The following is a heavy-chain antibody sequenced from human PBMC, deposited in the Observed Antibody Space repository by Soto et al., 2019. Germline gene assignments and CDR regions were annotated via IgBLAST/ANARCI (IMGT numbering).Heavy chain of an antibody. CDR3: ATDIRMVYVPLSIDY. J-gene: IGHJ4*02. V-gene: IGHV3-9*01. CDR2: ISWNSGSI. D-gene: IGHD2-8*01. CDR1: GFTFDDYA. Sequence: PGGSLRLSCAASGFTFDDYAMHWVRQAPGKGLEWVSGISWNSGSIGYADSVKGRFTISRDNAKNSLYLQMNSLRAEATALYYCATDIRMVYVPLSIDYWGQGTLVTVSS.